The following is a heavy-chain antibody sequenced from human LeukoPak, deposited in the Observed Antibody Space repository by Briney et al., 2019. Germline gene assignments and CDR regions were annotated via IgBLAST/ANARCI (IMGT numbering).Heavy chain of an antibody. CDR2: ISASGGET. J-gene: IGHJ4*02. CDR1: GFTFSNYA. V-gene: IGHV3-23*01. Sequence: GGSLRLSCAASGFTFSNYAISWVPQAPGKGLDWVSAISASGGETWYADSVKGRFTISRDNSKNTLYLQMNSLRAEDTALYYCAKDYCNGDGCDRFFDDWGQGTLVTVSS. CDR3: AKDYCNGDGCDRFFDD. D-gene: IGHD2-15*01.